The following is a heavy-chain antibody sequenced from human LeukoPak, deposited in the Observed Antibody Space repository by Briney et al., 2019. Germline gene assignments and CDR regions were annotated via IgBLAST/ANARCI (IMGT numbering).Heavy chain of an antibody. V-gene: IGHV4-4*07. CDR3: ARGDYDSSGYWMRAFDI. CDR2: IYTSGST. D-gene: IGHD3-22*01. Sequence: SETLSLTCTVSGGSISSYYWSWIRQPAGKGLEWIGRIYTSGSTNYNPSLKSRVTMSVDTSKNQFSLKLSSVTAADTAVYYCARGDYDSSGYWMRAFDIWGQGTMVTVSS. CDR1: GGSISSYY. J-gene: IGHJ3*02.